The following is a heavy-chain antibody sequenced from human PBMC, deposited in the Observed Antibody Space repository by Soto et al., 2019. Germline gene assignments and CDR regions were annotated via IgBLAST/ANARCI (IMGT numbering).Heavy chain of an antibody. V-gene: IGHV3-9*01. CDR3: AKDLKGDCSSTSCYLTHYYGMDV. D-gene: IGHD2-2*01. CDR1: GFTFDDYA. Sequence: EVQLVESGGGLVQPGRSLRLSCAASGFTFDDYAMHWVRQPPGKGLEWVSGISGNGGSIGYADSVKGRFTISRDNAKNSLYLQMNSLRAEDTALYYCAKDLKGDCSSTSCYLTHYYGMDVWGQGTTVTVSS. CDR2: ISGNGGSI. J-gene: IGHJ6*02.